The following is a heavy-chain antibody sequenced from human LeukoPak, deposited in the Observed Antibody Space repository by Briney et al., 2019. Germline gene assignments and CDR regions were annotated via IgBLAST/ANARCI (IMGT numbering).Heavy chain of an antibody. CDR1: GGSISSYY. CDR3: ARAGKLEHRGAFNI. D-gene: IGHD1/OR15-1a*01. CDR2: IYYSGST. V-gene: IGHV4-59*12. J-gene: IGHJ3*02. Sequence: PSETLSLTCTVSGGSISSYYWSWIRQPPGKGLEWIGYIYYSGSTNYNPSLKSRVTISVDTSKSQFSLKLSSVTAADTAVYYCARAGKLEHRGAFNIWAKGQWSPSLQ.